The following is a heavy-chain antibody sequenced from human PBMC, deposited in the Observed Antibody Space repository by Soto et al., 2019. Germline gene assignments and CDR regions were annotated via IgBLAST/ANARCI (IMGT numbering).Heavy chain of an antibody. J-gene: IGHJ4*02. CDR1: GGSISSYY. CDR2: IYYSGST. D-gene: IGHD4-17*01. CDR3: ARGRGLYGDYDY. V-gene: IGHV4-59*01. Sequence: SETLSLTCTVSGGSISSYYWSWIRQPPGKGLEWIGYIYYSGSTNYNPSLKSRVTISVDTSKDQFSLKLSSVTAADTAVYYCARGRGLYGDYDYWGQGTLVTVSS.